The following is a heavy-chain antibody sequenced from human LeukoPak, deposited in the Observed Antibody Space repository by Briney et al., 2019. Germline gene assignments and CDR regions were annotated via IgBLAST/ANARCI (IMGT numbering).Heavy chain of an antibody. Sequence: SSETLSLTCAVYGGSFSGYYWSWIRQPPGKGLEWIGEINHSGSTNYNPSLKSRVTISVDTSKNQFSLKLSSVTAADTAVYYCARRGRNTNDAFDIWGQGTMVTVSS. CDR3: ARRGRNTNDAFDI. CDR2: INHSGST. V-gene: IGHV4-34*01. D-gene: IGHD1-14*01. J-gene: IGHJ3*02. CDR1: GGSFSGYY.